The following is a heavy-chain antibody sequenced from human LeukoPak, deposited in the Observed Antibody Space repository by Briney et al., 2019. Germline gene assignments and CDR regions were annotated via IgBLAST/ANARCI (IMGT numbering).Heavy chain of an antibody. CDR1: GFDFSVYS. J-gene: IGHJ4*02. D-gene: IGHD3-3*01. CDR3: ARSTEWFADY. V-gene: IGHV3-48*01. CDR2: ITSDRNTI. Sequence: GGSLRLSCAASGFDFSVYSMNWVRQAPGKGLEWISYITSDRNTIYYADSVRGRFTISRDNAQKSVYLELSNLRADDTAMYYRARSTEWFADYWGQGTLVTVSS.